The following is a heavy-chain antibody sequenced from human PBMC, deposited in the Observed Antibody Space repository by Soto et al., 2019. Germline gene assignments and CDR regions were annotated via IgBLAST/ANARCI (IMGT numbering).Heavy chain of an antibody. J-gene: IGHJ6*02. CDR3: ARLGLERFNTWDYYVMDV. D-gene: IGHD1-1*01. CDR2: IDPSDSYT. V-gene: IGHV5-10-1*01. CDR1: GYSFTSYW. Sequence: GEYLKISCKGSGYSFTSYWISWVRQMPGKGLEWMGRIDPSDSYTNYSPSFQGHVTISADKSISTAYLQWSSLKASDTAMYYCARLGLERFNTWDYYVMDVCGQGTTVTVSS.